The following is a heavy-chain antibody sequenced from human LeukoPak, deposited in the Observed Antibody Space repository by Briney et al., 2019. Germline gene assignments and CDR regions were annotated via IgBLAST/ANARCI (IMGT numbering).Heavy chain of an antibody. D-gene: IGHD2-15*01. CDR1: GGSFSGYY. J-gene: IGHJ4*02. Sequence: PSETLSLTCAVYGGSFSGYYWSWIRQPPGKGLEWIGEINHSGSTNYNPSLKSRVTISVDTSKNQFSLKLSSVTAADTAVYYCASYCSGGSCPFGYWGQGTLVTVSS. CDR2: INHSGST. CDR3: ASYCSGGSCPFGY. V-gene: IGHV4-34*01.